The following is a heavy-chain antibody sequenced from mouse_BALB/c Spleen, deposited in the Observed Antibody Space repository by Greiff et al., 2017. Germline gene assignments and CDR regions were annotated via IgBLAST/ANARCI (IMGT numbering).Heavy chain of an antibody. Sequence: EVHLVESGGGLVKPGGSLKLSCAASGFTFSSYAMSWVRQTPEKRLEWVASISSGGSTYYPDSVKGRFTISRDNARNILYLQMSSLRSEDTAMYYCARGPHSITTDFDYWGQGTTLTVSS. J-gene: IGHJ2*01. D-gene: IGHD1-2*01. CDR2: ISSGGST. CDR1: GFTFSSYA. V-gene: IGHV5-6-5*01. CDR3: ARGPHSITTDFDY.